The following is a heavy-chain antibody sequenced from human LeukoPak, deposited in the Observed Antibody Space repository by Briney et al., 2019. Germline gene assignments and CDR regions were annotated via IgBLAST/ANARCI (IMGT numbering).Heavy chain of an antibody. V-gene: IGHV4-59*01. CDR3: VRAITYYDILTGYYIRWFDP. D-gene: IGHD3-9*01. Sequence: SETLSLTCTVSGGSISSYYWSWIRQPPGKGLEWIGYIYYSGSTNYNPSLKSRVTISVDTSKNQFSLKLSSVTAADTAVYCCVRAITYYDILTGYYIRWFDPWGQGTLVTVSS. CDR2: IYYSGST. CDR1: GGSISSYY. J-gene: IGHJ5*02.